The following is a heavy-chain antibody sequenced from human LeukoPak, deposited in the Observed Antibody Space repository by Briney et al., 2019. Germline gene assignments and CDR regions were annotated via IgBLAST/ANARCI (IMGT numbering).Heavy chain of an antibody. CDR2: IWYDGSNK. J-gene: IGHJ4*02. V-gene: IGHV3-33*01. D-gene: IGHD1-1*01. Sequence: PGGSLRLSCAASEFTFSSYGMHWVRQAPGKGLEWVAVIWYDGSNKYYADYVKGRFTISRDISKNTLYLQMDSLRAEDTAIYYCARDWKTNSFDYWGQGTLVTVSS. CDR3: ARDWKTNSFDY. CDR1: EFTFSSYG.